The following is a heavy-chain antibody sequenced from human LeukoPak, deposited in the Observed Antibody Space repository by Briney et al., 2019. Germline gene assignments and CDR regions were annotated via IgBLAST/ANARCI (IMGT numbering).Heavy chain of an antibody. CDR3: ARAGGDGYNYEVY. J-gene: IGHJ4*02. CDR1: GYTFTGYY. D-gene: IGHD5-24*01. CDR2: INPNSGGT. Sequence: ASVKVSCKAPGYTFTGYYMHWVRQAPGQGLEWMGRINPNSGGTNYAQKFQGRVTMTRDTSISTAYMELSRLRSDDTAVYYCARAGGDGYNYEVYWGQGTLVTVSS. V-gene: IGHV1-2*06.